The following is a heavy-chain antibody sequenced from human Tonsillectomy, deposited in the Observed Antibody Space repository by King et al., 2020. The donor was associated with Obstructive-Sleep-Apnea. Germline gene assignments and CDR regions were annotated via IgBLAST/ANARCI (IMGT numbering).Heavy chain of an antibody. CDR1: GGSVSSGSYY. V-gene: IGHV4-61*01. Sequence: VQLQESGPGLVKPSETLSLTCTVSGGSVSSGSYYWSWIRQPPGKGLELIGYIYYSGSTNYNPSLKSRVTISVDTSTNQFSLKLSSVTAADTAVYYCARDEDSGSYLVYWGQGTLVTVSS. J-gene: IGHJ4*02. CDR2: IYYSGST. D-gene: IGHD1-26*01. CDR3: ARDEDSGSYLVY.